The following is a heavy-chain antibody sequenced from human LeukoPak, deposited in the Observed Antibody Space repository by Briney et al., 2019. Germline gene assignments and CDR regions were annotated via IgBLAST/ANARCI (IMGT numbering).Heavy chain of an antibody. CDR1: GFDFSSSY. CDR3: ARDGSAWNFDY. D-gene: IGHD6-19*01. Sequence: ERSLRLSCAASGFDFSSSYMHWVRQGPGKELEWVAIIWSDGTTKYYADSVRGRFAISRDNSKNALYLQMNTLRAEDTALYYCARDGSAWNFDYWGLGTLVTVSS. CDR2: IWSDGTTK. V-gene: IGHV3-33*01. J-gene: IGHJ4*02.